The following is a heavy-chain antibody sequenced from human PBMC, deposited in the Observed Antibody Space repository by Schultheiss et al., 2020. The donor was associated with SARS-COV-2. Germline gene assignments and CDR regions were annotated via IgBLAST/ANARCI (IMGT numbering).Heavy chain of an antibody. CDR2: IRSKANSYAT. CDR1: GFTFSSYA. D-gene: IGHD1-26*01. J-gene: IGHJ3*02. V-gene: IGHV3-73*01. CDR3: TAVRGSHAFDI. Sequence: GGSLRLSCAASGFTFSSYAMSWVRQAPGKGLEWVGRIRSKANSYATAYAASVKGRFTISRDDSKNTLYLQMNSLKTEDTAVYYCTAVRGSHAFDIWGQGTMVTVSS.